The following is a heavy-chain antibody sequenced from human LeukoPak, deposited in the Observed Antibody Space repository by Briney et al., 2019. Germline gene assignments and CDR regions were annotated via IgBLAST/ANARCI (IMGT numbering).Heavy chain of an antibody. CDR2: FDPEDGET. CDR1: GYTLTELS. J-gene: IGHJ3*02. CDR3: ARVNRLRYPHAFDI. Sequence: ASVKVSCKVSGYTLTELSMHWVRQAPGKGLEWMGGFDPEDGETIYARKFQGRVTMTEDTSTDTAYMELSSLRSEDTAVYYCARVNRLRYPHAFDIWGQGTMVTVSS. V-gene: IGHV1-24*01. D-gene: IGHD1-1*01.